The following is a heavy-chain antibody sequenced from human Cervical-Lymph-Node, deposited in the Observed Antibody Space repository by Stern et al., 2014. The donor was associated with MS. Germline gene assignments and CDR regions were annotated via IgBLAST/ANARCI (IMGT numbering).Heavy chain of an antibody. CDR2: VSYDGSDE. CDR1: GFTFSYST. V-gene: IGHV3-30*04. Sequence: QVQLVESGGGVVQPGRSLRLSCAASGFTFSYSTMHWVRQAPGKGLEWVATVSYDGSDEYYPDSVKGRFPISRDNSKNTLYLQVNSLRAEDTGVYFCARDRTVTTYYYYYGMDVWGQGTTVTVSS. J-gene: IGHJ6*02. CDR3: ARDRTVTTYYYYYGMDV. D-gene: IGHD4-11*01.